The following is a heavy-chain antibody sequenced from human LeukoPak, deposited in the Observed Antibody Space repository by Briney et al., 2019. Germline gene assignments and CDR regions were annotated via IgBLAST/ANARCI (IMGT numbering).Heavy chain of an antibody. CDR3: ARDHAEYSSSLIDY. CDR2: ISAYNGNT. CDR1: GYTFTSYG. Sequence: GASVKVSCKASGYTFTSYGISWVRQAPGQGLEGKGWISAYNGNTNYAQKLQGRVTMTTDTSTSTAYMELRSLRSDDTAVYYCARDHAEYSSSLIDYWGQGTLVTVSS. V-gene: IGHV1-18*01. J-gene: IGHJ4*02. D-gene: IGHD6-6*01.